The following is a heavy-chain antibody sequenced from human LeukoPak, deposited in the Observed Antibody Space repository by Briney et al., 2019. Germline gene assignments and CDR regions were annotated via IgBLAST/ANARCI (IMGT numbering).Heavy chain of an antibody. V-gene: IGHV3-48*03. Sequence: PGGSLRLSCAASGFTFSIYEVNWVRQAPGKGLEWVSYISSSGSTIYYADSLKGRFTISRDNAKNSLYLEMNGLRAEDTAVYYCARDQRQDYYDSSAHSDYWGQGTLVTVSS. CDR3: ARDQRQDYYDSSAHSDY. CDR1: GFTFSIYE. D-gene: IGHD3-22*01. CDR2: ISSSGSTI. J-gene: IGHJ4*02.